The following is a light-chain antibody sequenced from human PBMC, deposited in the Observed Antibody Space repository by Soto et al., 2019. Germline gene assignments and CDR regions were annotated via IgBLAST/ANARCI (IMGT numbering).Light chain of an antibody. Sequence: DIQMTQSPSSLSASVGARVTITCWASQDIRYNLGWYQQRPGKAPERLIYDTFTLASGVPSRFSGSGSGTDFTLTIASLQPEDVATYYCLQDQAYPWTFGPGTKVELK. CDR3: LQDQAYPWT. J-gene: IGKJ1*01. V-gene: IGKV1-17*01. CDR2: DTF. CDR1: QDIRYN.